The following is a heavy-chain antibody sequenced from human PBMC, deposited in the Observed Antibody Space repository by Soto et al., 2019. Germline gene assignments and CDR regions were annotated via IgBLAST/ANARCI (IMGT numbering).Heavy chain of an antibody. D-gene: IGHD2-2*01. V-gene: IGHV3-21*01. CDR1: GFTFSSYS. CDR3: ARDIVVVPAATDYYYYGMDV. J-gene: IGHJ6*02. Sequence: GGSLRLSCAASGFTFSSYSMNWVRQAPGKGLEWVSSISSSSSYIYYADSVKGRFTISRDNAKNSLYLQMNSLRAEDTAVYYCARDIVVVPAATDYYYYGMDVWGQGTTVTVSS. CDR2: ISSSSSYI.